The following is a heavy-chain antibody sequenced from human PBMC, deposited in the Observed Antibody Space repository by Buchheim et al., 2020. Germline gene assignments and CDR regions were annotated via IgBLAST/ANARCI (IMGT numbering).Heavy chain of an antibody. CDR3: ARVDGYTYAFEY. Sequence: QVQLKESGPGLVKPSQTLSLTCTVSGGSISSNGHYWSWIRQHPGKCLEWIGYIFYRGSTYYNSSLKSRVTISVDTSKNQFSLRLNSVTAPDTAVYYCARVDGYTYAFEYWGQGTL. D-gene: IGHD5-18*01. J-gene: IGHJ4*02. V-gene: IGHV4-31*03. CDR2: IFYRGST. CDR1: GGSISSNGHY.